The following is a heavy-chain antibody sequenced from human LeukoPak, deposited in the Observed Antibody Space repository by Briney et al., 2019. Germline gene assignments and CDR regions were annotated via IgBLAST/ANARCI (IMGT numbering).Heavy chain of an antibody. CDR3: ARDGYYDILTGYYPPIY. D-gene: IGHD3-9*01. CDR2: ISSSGSSI. Sequence: PGGSLRLSCAASGFTFSDYYMSWIRQAPGKGLEWVSYISSSGSSIYSDSVKGRFTISRDNSNNTLYLQMNSLRAEDTAVYYCARDGYYDILTGYYPPIYWGQGTLVSVSS. J-gene: IGHJ4*02. CDR1: GFTFSDYY. V-gene: IGHV3-11*04.